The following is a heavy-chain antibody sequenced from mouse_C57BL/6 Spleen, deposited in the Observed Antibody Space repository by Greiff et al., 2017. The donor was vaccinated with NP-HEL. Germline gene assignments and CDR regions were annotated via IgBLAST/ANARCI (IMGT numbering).Heavy chain of an antibody. J-gene: IGHJ2*01. Sequence: VQLQQSGPELVKPGASVKISCKASGYAFSSSWMNWVKQRPGKGLEWIGRIYPGDGDTNYNGKFKGKATLTADKSSSTAYMQLSSLTSEDSAVYFCARGLYYDCDYWGQGTTLTVSS. CDR3: ARGLYYDCDY. CDR1: GYAFSSSW. V-gene: IGHV1-82*01. D-gene: IGHD2-4*01. CDR2: IYPGDGDT.